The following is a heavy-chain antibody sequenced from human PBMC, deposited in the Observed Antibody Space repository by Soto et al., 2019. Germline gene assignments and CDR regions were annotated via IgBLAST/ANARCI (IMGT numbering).Heavy chain of an antibody. D-gene: IGHD1-20*01. J-gene: IGHJ1*01. CDR1: GLTFISYG. V-gene: IGHV3-30*18. CDR2: ISYDGSNK. CDR3: AKDNGNWNPEYFQH. Sequence: GGSLRLSCAASGLTFISYGMHWVRQAPGKGLEWVAVISYDGSNKYYADSVKGRFTISRDNSKNTLYLQMNSLRAEDTAVYYCAKDNGNWNPEYFQHWGQGTLVTVSS.